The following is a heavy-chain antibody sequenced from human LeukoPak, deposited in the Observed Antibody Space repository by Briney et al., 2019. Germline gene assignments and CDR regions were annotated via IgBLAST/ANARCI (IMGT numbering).Heavy chain of an antibody. Sequence: ASVKVSCKASGYTFTNYYMHWVRQAPGQGLEWVGVINPSDGSRSYAQKFQGRVTMTRDTSTSTVYMELSSLRSEDTAVYYCAREQGVTSPGGDHWGQGTLVTVSS. J-gene: IGHJ4*02. V-gene: IGHV1-46*01. CDR3: AREQGVTSPGGDH. CDR1: GYTFTNYY. D-gene: IGHD4-23*01. CDR2: INPSDGSR.